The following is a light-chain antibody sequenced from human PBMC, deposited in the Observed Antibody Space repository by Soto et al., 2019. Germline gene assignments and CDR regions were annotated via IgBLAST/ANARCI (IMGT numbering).Light chain of an antibody. Sequence: EIVLTQSPGTLSLSPGERATLSCRASQSVSSSYLAWYQQKPGQAPRLLIYGASSRATGIPDRFSGSGSGTDFTLTISSLQPDDFATYYCQQYNSYPWTFGLGTKVETK. J-gene: IGKJ1*01. CDR1: QSVSSSY. CDR3: QQYNSYPWT. V-gene: IGKV3-20*01. CDR2: GAS.